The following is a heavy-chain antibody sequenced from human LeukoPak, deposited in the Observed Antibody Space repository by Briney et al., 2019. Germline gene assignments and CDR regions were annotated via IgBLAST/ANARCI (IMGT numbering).Heavy chain of an antibody. CDR1: GFTFSSYW. D-gene: IGHD3-10*01. V-gene: IGHV3-7*02. CDR3: ANDYRSGSFHDF. CDR2: IKEDGRQK. Sequence: GGSLRLSCAASGFTFSSYWMTWVRQAPGKGLEWVANIKEDGRQKYYVDSVKGRFTISRDNAKNSLYLQMNSLRAEDTAVYYCANDYRSGSFHDFWGQGTLVTVSS. J-gene: IGHJ4*02.